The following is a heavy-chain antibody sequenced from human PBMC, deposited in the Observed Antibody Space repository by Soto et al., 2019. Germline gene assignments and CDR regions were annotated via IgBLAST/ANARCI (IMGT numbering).Heavy chain of an antibody. J-gene: IGHJ6*02. CDR1: GYSFTSYW. CDR2: IYPGDSDT. CDR3: ARLPSTVTTTYYYYYYGMDV. V-gene: IGHV5-51*01. Sequence: LGESLKISCKGSGYSFTSYWIGWVRQMPEKGLEWMGIIYPGDSDTRYSPSFQGQVTISADKSISTAYLQWSSLKASDTAMYYCARLPSTVTTTYYYYYYGMDVWGQGTTVTVSS. D-gene: IGHD4-17*01.